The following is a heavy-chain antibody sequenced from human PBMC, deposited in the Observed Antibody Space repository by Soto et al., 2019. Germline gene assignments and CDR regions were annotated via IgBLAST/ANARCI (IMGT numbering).Heavy chain of an antibody. CDR3: ARGVRSMVRGVHFFDY. CDR1: GGSFSGYY. V-gene: IGHV4-34*01. J-gene: IGHJ4*02. Sequence: LSLTCAVYGGSFSGYYWSWIRQPPGKGLEWIGEINHSGSTNYNPSLKSRVTISVDTSKNQFSLKLSSVTAADTAVYYCARGVRSMVRGVHFFDYWGQGTLVTVSS. CDR2: INHSGST. D-gene: IGHD3-10*01.